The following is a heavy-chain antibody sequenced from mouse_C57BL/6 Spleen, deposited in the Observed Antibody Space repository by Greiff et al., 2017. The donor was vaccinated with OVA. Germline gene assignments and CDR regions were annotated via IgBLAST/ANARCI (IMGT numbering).Heavy chain of an antibody. CDR3: ARERGGPYYAMDY. J-gene: IGHJ4*01. V-gene: IGHV1-76*01. Sequence: VQLQQSGAELVRPGASVKLSCKASGYTFTDYYINWVKQRPGQGLEWIARIYPGSGNTYYTEKFKGKATLTAEKSSSTAYMQLSSLTSEDSAVYFCARERGGPYYAMDYWGQGTSVTVSS. CDR2: IYPGSGNT. CDR1: GYTFTDYY.